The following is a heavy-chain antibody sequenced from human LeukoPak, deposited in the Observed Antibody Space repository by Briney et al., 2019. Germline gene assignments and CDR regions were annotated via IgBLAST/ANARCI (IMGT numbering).Heavy chain of an antibody. CDR3: ARVGYERSGWYDY. J-gene: IGHJ4*02. D-gene: IGHD6-19*01. V-gene: IGHV3-30-3*01. CDR1: GFTFSSYA. Sequence: GGSLRLSCAASGFTFSSYAMHWVRQAPGKGLEWVAVISYDGSNKYYADSVKGRFTISRDNSKNTLYLQMNSLRAEDTAVYYCARVGYERSGWYDYWGKGTLVTVSS. CDR2: ISYDGSNK.